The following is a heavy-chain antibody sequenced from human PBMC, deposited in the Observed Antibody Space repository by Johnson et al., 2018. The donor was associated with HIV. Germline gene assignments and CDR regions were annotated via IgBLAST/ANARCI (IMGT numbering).Heavy chain of an antibody. V-gene: IGHV3-30*18. J-gene: IGHJ3*02. CDR1: GFTFSNAW. Sequence: QVQLVESGGGLVKPGGSLRLSCAASGFTFSNAWMSWVRQAPGKGLEWVAVISYDGSNRYYTDSVRGRFIISRDNSKNTLYLQMNSLRAEDTALYYCAKVAVATAAGGVPLDIWGPGTMVTVSA. CDR2: ISYDGSNR. D-gene: IGHD6-13*01. CDR3: AKVAVATAAGGVPLDI.